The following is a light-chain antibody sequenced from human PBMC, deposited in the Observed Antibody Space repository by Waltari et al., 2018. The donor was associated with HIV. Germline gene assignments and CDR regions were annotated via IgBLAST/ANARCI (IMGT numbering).Light chain of an antibody. CDR3: QQFYSFPYT. CDR1: QNILYRSNNENY. V-gene: IGKV4-1*01. CDR2: WAS. Sequence: IVMTQSPDSLAVSLGERATPHCKPSQNILYRSNNENYLAWYQQKPGQPPHLLIYWASIRESGVPDRFSGSGSGTDFTLTISSLQAEDVAVYYCQQFYSFPYTFGQGTKLEIK. J-gene: IGKJ2*01.